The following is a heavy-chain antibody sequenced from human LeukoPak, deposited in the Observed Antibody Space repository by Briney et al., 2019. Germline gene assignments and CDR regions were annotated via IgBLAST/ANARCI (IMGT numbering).Heavy chain of an antibody. Sequence: ASVKVSCKASGYTFISYGISWLRQAPRQGLEWMGWISAYNGNTNYAQKLQGRVTMTTDTSTSTAYMELRSLRSDDTAVYYCARKPDATAEYFQHWGQGTLVTVSS. J-gene: IGHJ1*01. CDR2: ISAYNGNT. CDR1: GYTFISYG. D-gene: IGHD2-15*01. CDR3: ARKPDATAEYFQH. V-gene: IGHV1-18*01.